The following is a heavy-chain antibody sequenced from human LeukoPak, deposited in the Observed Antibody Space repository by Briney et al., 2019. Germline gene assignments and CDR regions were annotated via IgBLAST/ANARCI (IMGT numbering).Heavy chain of an antibody. CDR1: GYTFTGYY. V-gene: IGHV1-2*02. CDR2: INPNSGGT. CDR3: AREGKYYDSSGYFERRFWFDP. Sequence: ASVKVSFKASGYTFTGYYMHWVRQAPGQGLEWMGWINPNSGGTNYAQKFQGRVTMTRDTSISTAYMELSRLRSDDTAVYYCAREGKYYDSSGYFERRFWFDPWGQGTLVTVSS. J-gene: IGHJ5*02. D-gene: IGHD3-22*01.